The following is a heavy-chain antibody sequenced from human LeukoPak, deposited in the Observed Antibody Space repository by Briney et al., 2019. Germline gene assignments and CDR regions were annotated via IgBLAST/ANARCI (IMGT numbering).Heavy chain of an antibody. D-gene: IGHD3-22*01. CDR1: GYTFTCYY. J-gene: IGHJ4*02. CDR3: ARDREIYYYDSSGYYCDY. Sequence: GASGKVSCKAAGYTFTCYYMHWGGGAPGQGGEGRGGINPNSGGTNYAQKFHGTVTMTSDTSISTAYMELSRLRSDDTAVYYCARDREIYYYDSSGYYCDYWGQGTLVTVSS. V-gene: IGHV1-2*02. CDR2: INPNSGGT.